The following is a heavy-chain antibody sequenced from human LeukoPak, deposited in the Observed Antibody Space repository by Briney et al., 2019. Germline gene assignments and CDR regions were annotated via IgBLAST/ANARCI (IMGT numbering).Heavy chain of an antibody. V-gene: IGHV4-4*07. Sequence: LSETLSLTCTVSGGSISSYYWSWIRQPAGKGLEWIGRIYTSGSTNYNPSLKSRVTMSVDTSKNQFSLKLSSVTAADTAVYYCARDPYCSSTSCPTRWFDPWGQGTLVTVSS. D-gene: IGHD2-2*01. J-gene: IGHJ5*02. CDR1: GGSISSYY. CDR3: ARDPYCSSTSCPTRWFDP. CDR2: IYTSGST.